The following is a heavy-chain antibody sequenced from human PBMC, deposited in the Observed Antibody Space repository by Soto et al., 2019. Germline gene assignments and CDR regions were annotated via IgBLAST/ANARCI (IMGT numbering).Heavy chain of an antibody. CDR2: INSDGSST. CDR3: ARDHGNDDAFDI. CDR1: GFSLSSYW. V-gene: IGHV3-74*01. Sequence: GGSLRLSCAASGFSLSSYWMHWVRQAPGKGLVWVSRINSDGSSTSYADSVKGRFTISRDNAKNTLYLQMNSLRAEDTAVYYCARDHGNDDAFDIWGQGTMVTVSS. D-gene: IGHD1-1*01. J-gene: IGHJ3*02.